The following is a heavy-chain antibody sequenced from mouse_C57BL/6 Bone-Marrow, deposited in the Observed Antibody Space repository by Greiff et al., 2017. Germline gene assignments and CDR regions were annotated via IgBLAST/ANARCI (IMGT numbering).Heavy chain of an antibody. CDR1: GYAFSSYW. Sequence: QVQLQQSGAELVKPGASVKISCKASGYAFSSYWMNWVKQRPGKGLEWIGQIYPGDGVTNYNGKFKGKATLTADKSSSTAYMQRRSLTAEDAAVYFCARSRIYDDYHFDYRGQGTTLTVSS. V-gene: IGHV1-80*01. CDR2: IYPGDGVT. CDR3: ARSRIYDDYHFDY. D-gene: IGHD2-4*01. J-gene: IGHJ2*01.